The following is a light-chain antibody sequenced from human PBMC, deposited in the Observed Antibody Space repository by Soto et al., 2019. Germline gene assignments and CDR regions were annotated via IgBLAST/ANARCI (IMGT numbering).Light chain of an antibody. Sequence: QCVLTQPASVSGAPGQSIAISCSGTSSDVGGYNYVSWYQQHPGGVPKLMIYDVSNRPSGISDRFSASKSGNTASLTISRLQAEDEADYYCSSYTTTRSYVFGTGTKVTVL. CDR1: SSDVGGYNY. V-gene: IGLV2-14*01. J-gene: IGLJ1*01. CDR3: SSYTTTRSYV. CDR2: DVS.